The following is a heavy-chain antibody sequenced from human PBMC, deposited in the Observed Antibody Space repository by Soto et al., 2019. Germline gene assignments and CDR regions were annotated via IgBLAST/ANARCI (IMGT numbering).Heavy chain of an antibody. V-gene: IGHV3-9*01. Sequence: GGSLRLSCEASGFIFSNYWMHWVRQTPGTGLEWVSGISWNSGSIGYADSVKGRFTISRDNAKNSLYLQMNSLRAEDTALYYCAKAGYSSSSPDYYYYGMDVWGQGTTVTVSS. D-gene: IGHD6-6*01. CDR1: GFIFSNYW. J-gene: IGHJ6*02. CDR3: AKAGYSSSSPDYYYYGMDV. CDR2: ISWNSGSI.